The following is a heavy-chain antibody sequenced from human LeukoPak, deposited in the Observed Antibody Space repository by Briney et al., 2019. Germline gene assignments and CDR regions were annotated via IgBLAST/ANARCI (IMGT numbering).Heavy chain of an antibody. J-gene: IGHJ5*02. CDR2: ISGSGGST. CDR3: AKDRGAPNWFDP. CDR1: GFTFSSYG. V-gene: IGHV3-23*01. D-gene: IGHD3-10*01. Sequence: GGSLRLSCAASGFTFSSYGMSWVRQAPGKGLEGVSAISGSGGSTCYADSVKGRFTISRDNSKNTLYLQMNSLRAEDTAVYYCAKDRGAPNWFDPWGQGTLVTVSS.